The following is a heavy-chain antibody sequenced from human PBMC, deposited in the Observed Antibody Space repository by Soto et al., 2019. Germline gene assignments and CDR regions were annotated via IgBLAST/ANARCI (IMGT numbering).Heavy chain of an antibody. CDR3: AKGRQFSGRTRAVS. V-gene: IGHV3-30*18. CDR1: GFTFSSYG. J-gene: IGHJ5*02. CDR2: ISSDGSIQ. D-gene: IGHD1-26*01. Sequence: QVQLVESGGGVVQPGRSLRLSCAASGFTFSSYGMHWVRQAPGKGLEWLSLISSDGSIQYYADSVKGRFTTSRDNSKSTLFLQMSSLKSEDTAVYYCAKGRQFSGRTRAVSWGQGTLVAVSS.